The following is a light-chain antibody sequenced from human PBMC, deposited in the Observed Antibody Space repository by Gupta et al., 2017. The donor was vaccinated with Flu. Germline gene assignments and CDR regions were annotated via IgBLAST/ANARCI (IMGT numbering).Light chain of an antibody. CDR1: TSHIGAGYD. Sequence: QFVLPPPPSVSGAPGQRVTISCTGSTSHIGAGYDVHWYQQVPGRAPKRLIFGNNNRPSGVADRFSGSKSGTSASLAIAGLQAEEEADYYCQSYDNSISGSKVFGGGTKLTVL. J-gene: IGLJ3*02. CDR3: QSYDNSISGSKV. V-gene: IGLV1-40*01. CDR2: GNN.